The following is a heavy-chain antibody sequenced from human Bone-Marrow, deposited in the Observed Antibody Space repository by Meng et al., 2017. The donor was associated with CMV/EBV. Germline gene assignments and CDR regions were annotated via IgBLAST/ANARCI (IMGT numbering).Heavy chain of an antibody. CDR3: TTDSRQTFCSSTSCYLYYYGMDV. Sequence: GESLKISCTASGFTFGDYAMSWVRQAPGKGLEWVGFIRSKAYGGTTEYAASVKARFTISRDDSKNTLYLQMDSLKTEDTAVYYCTTDSRQTFCSSTSCYLYYYGMDVWGQGTTVTVSS. CDR1: GFTFGDYA. CDR2: IRSKAYGGTT. V-gene: IGHV3-49*04. D-gene: IGHD2-2*01. J-gene: IGHJ6*02.